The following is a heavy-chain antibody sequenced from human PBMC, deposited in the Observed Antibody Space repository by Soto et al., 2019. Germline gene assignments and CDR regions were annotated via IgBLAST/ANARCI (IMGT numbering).Heavy chain of an antibody. D-gene: IGHD3-9*01. J-gene: IGHJ6*02. V-gene: IGHV4-30-4*01. CDR2: ISSIGGT. CDR3: ARGLVIRPYYYHGMDV. CDR1: GGSISSGDYL. Sequence: QVQLQESDPGLVKPSQTLSLTCTVSGGSISSGDYLWSWIRQSPGKGLEWIGYISSIGGTFYNPSLKSRVSVSRDTSKNQCSLKLSSVTTTDTAVYYCARGLVIRPYYYHGMDVWGQGTTVTVSS.